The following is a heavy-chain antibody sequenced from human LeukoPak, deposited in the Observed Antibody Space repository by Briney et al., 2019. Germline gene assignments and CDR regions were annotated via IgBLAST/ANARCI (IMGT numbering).Heavy chain of an antibody. D-gene: IGHD3-10*01. CDR2: ISGSGSTI. CDR3: AKGLYHYFGSGSYTLDF. Sequence: GGSLRLSCAASGFTFSDYYMSWIRQAPGKGLEWVSYISGSGSTIYYADSVKGRFTISRDNAKNSLYLQMNSLRTDDTAVYYCAKGLYHYFGSGSYTLDFWGQGTQVAVSS. V-gene: IGHV3-11*01. J-gene: IGHJ4*02. CDR1: GFTFSDYY.